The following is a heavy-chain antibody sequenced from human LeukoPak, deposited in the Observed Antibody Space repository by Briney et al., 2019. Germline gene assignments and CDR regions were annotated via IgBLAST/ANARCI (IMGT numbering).Heavy chain of an antibody. CDR2: ISISAATT. Sequence: PSGGSLRLSCAAYGFTFSSFAMRWLPQAPGKGLEWFSGISISAATTYYADSVKGRFTISRDNSKNTLYLQMNSLRAEDTAVYYCAKQRAGTPYSSFDLWGRGTLVTVSS. D-gene: IGHD6-19*01. V-gene: IGHV3-23*01. J-gene: IGHJ2*01. CDR1: GFTFSSFA. CDR3: AKQRAGTPYSSFDL.